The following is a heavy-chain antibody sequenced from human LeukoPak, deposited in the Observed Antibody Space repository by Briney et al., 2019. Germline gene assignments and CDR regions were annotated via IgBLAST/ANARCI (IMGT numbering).Heavy chain of an antibody. V-gene: IGHV3-21*01. CDR1: GFTFSSYS. Sequence: GGSLRLSCAASGFTFSSYSMNWVRQAPGKGLEWVSSISSSSSYIYYADSVKGRFTISRDNAKNSLYLQMNSLRAGDTAVYYCARDGAARIIDYWGQGTLVTVSS. CDR2: ISSSSSYI. J-gene: IGHJ4*02. D-gene: IGHD6-6*01. CDR3: ARDGAARIIDY.